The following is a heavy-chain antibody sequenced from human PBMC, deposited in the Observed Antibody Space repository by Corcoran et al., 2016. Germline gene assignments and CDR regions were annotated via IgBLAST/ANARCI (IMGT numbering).Heavy chain of an antibody. CDR3: ALVVVVAADYDAFDS. CDR1: GGSISSSSYY. Sequence: QLQLQESGTGLVKPSETLSLTCTVSGGSISSSSYYWGWIRQPPGTGLEWIGSIYYSGSTYYNPSLKSRVTISVDTSKNQFSLKMSSVTAADTAVYYLALVVVVAADYDAFDSWGQGKMVTVSS. CDR2: IYYSGST. D-gene: IGHD2-15*01. J-gene: IGHJ3*02. V-gene: IGHV4-39*07.